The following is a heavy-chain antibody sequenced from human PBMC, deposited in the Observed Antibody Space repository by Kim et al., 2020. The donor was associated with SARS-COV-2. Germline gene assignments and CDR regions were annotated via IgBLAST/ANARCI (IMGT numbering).Heavy chain of an antibody. D-gene: IGHD3-10*01. J-gene: IGHJ3*01. CDR3: NNRGGGV. Sequence: GGSLRLSCAASGFTFTNAWMSWVRQAPGKGLEWVGRIKSKTDGGTIDYAALVKDRFTISRDDSKNTVYLQMNSLEIEDTGVYYCNNRGGGVWGQGTMVTVSS. CDR1: GFTFTNAW. V-gene: IGHV3-15*01. CDR2: IKSKTDGGTI.